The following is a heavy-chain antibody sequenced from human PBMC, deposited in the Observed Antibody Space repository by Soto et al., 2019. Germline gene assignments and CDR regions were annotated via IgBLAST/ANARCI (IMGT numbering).Heavy chain of an antibody. Sequence: SETLSLTCTVSGDSITSGDNYWSWIRQHPGKGLEWIGYIYFSGSTYYNPSLKSRVILSVDTSRKQFSLKLSSVTAADTAVYYCARQNLRKALFDYWGQGTLVTVSS. J-gene: IGHJ4*02. CDR3: ARQNLRKALFDY. CDR2: IYFSGST. D-gene: IGHD3-9*01. V-gene: IGHV4-31*03. CDR1: GDSITSGDNY.